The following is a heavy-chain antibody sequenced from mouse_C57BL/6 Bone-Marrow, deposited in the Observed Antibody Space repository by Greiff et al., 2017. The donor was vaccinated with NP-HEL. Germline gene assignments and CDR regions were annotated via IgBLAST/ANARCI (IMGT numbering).Heavy chain of an antibody. V-gene: IGHV1-12*01. CDR3: ASLGAYYSTFDY. Sequence: LQQSGAELVRPGASVKMSCKASGYTFTSYHMHWLKQTPRQGLEWIGAIYPGNGATSYNPTFKGKSTLTVDKSYSTAYKQLSSLTSEDSAVYFCASLGAYYSTFDYWGQGTTLTVSS. CDR2: IYPGNGAT. CDR1: GYTFTSYH. J-gene: IGHJ2*01. D-gene: IGHD2-5*01.